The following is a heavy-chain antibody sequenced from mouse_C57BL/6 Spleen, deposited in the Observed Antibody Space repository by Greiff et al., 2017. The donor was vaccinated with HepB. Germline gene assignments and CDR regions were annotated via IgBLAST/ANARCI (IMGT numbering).Heavy chain of an antibody. CDR1: GYSFTGYY. CDR3: ASGGYQGAWFAY. V-gene: IGHV1-42*01. J-gene: IGHJ3*01. D-gene: IGHD1-1*02. CDR2: INPSTGGT. Sequence: EVQLQQSGPELVKPGASVKISCKASGYSFTGYYMNWVKQSPEKSLEWIGEINPSTGGTTYNQKFKAKATLTVDKSSSTAYMQLKSLTSEDSAVYYCASGGYQGAWFAYWGQGTLVTVSA.